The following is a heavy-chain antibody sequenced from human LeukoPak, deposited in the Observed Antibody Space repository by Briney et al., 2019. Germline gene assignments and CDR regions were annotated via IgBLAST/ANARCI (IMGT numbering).Heavy chain of an antibody. CDR1: GFTFSSYG. D-gene: IGHD3-22*01. CDR3: ARDLDIYDGSDYFDAFDI. Sequence: PGGSLRLSCAASGFTFSSYGMHWVRQAPGKGLEWVAVISYDGSNKYYADSVKGRFTISRGNAKNSLYLQMNSLRAEDTAVYYCARDLDIYDGSDYFDAFDIWGQGTMVTVSP. CDR2: ISYDGSNK. J-gene: IGHJ3*02. V-gene: IGHV3-30*03.